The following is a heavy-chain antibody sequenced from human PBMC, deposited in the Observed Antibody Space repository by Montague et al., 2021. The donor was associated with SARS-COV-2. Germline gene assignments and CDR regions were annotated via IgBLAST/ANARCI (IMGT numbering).Heavy chain of an antibody. CDR1: GFSLSTSGMC. D-gene: IGHD2-21*01. CDR3: ARINSDPRDYYYYGMDV. Sequence: PALVKPTQTLTLTCTFSGFSLSTSGMCVSWIRQPPGKALEWLALIDWDDDKYYSTSLKTRLTISKDTSKNQVVLTMTNMDPVDTATYYCARINSDPRDYYYYGMDVWGQGTTVTVSS. J-gene: IGHJ6*02. V-gene: IGHV2-70*01. CDR2: IDWDDDK.